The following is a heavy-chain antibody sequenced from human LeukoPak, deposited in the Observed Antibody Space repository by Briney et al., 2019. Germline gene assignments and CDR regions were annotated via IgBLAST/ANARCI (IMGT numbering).Heavy chain of an antibody. J-gene: IGHJ6*02. Sequence: ASLKVSCKPSRYILTGYYLHTVPQAPGPRVQWLGWIYPTTGVTKHEHTFPGRVNTTRDTSIRTAYLQVSGLRSDHTAVFYCARERLFDDCEDYIVDRESTSEFCYCGFDVWGQGTAVTVSS. CDR1: RYILTGYY. CDR2: IYPTTGVT. D-gene: IGHD3-16*01. V-gene: IGHV1-2*07. CDR3: ARERLFDDCEDYIVDRESTSEFCYCGFDV.